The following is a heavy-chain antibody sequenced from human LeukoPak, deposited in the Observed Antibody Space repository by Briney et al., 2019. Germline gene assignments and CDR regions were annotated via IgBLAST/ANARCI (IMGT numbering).Heavy chain of an antibody. CDR2: IYYSGST. D-gene: IGHD6-6*01. V-gene: IGHV4-39*07. CDR1: GGSISSTSYY. CDR3: ARARGEYSTFFDY. J-gene: IGHJ4*02. Sequence: PSETLSLTCTVSGGSISSTSYYWGWIRQPPGKGLEWIGSIYYSGSTYYNPSLESRVTISVDTSKSQFSLKLSSVTAADTAVYYCARARGEYSTFFDYWGQGTLVTVSS.